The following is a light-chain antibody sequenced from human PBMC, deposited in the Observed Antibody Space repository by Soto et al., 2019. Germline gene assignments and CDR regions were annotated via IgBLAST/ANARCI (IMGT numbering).Light chain of an antibody. CDR2: EVS. V-gene: IGLV2-8*01. CDR1: SSDVGGYNY. Sequence: QSALTQPPSASGSPGQSVTISCTGTSSDVGGYNYVSWYQQHPGKAPKLMIYEVSKRPSGVPDRFSGSKSGNTASLTVSGPQAEDGADYYCSSYAGSNNFVFGGGTKLTV. J-gene: IGLJ2*01. CDR3: SSYAGSNNFV.